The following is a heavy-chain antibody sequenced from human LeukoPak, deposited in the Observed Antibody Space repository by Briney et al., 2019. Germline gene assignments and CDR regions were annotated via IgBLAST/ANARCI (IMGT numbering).Heavy chain of an antibody. CDR1: GGSISSGGYY. J-gene: IGHJ4*02. V-gene: IGHV4-31*03. CDR2: IYYSGST. D-gene: IGHD3-3*01. Sequence: SETLSLTCTVSGGSISSGGYYWSWIRQHPGKGLEWIGYIYYSGSTYYNPSLKSRITISVDTSKNQFPLKLSSVTAADTAVYYCARGREWYEYWGQGTLVTVSS. CDR3: ARGREWYEY.